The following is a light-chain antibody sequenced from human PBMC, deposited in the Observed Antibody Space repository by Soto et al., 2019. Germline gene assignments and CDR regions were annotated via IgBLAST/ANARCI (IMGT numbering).Light chain of an antibody. Sequence: QSVLTQPASVSGSPGQSITVSCTGTSSDVGSYNLVSWYQQHPGKAPKVLIYEGSKWPSGVSNRFSGSKSGNTASLTISGLQAEDEADYYCCSYAGTSTPTVFGTGTKLTVL. J-gene: IGLJ1*01. CDR1: SSDVGSYNL. CDR3: CSYAGTSTPTV. V-gene: IGLV2-23*01. CDR2: EGS.